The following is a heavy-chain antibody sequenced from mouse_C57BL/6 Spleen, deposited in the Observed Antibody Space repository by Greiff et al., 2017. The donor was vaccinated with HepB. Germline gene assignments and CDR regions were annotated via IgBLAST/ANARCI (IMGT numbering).Heavy chain of an antibody. CDR2: ISYDGSN. J-gene: IGHJ4*01. Sequence: EVKLQESGPGLVKPSQSLSLTCSVTGYSITSGYYWNWIRQFPGNKLEWMGYISYDGSNNYNPSLKNRISITRDTSKNQFFLKLNSVTTEDTATYYCAIYGSSPFYYAMDYWGQGTSVTVSS. D-gene: IGHD1-1*01. V-gene: IGHV3-6*01. CDR1: GYSITSGYY. CDR3: AIYGSSPFYYAMDY.